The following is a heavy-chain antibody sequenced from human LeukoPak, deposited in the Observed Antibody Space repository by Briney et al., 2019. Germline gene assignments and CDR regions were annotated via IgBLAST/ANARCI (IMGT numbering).Heavy chain of an antibody. Sequence: SETLSLTCAAYGGSFSGYYWSWIRQPPGKGLEWIGEIDKSRTTNYNPSLKSRVITSVDTYKKNFSLTLTSMTAADTAVYYCARVPHVYFGYGYFDCWGQGTLVTVSS. J-gene: IGHJ4*02. V-gene: IGHV4-34*01. CDR1: GGSFSGYY. D-gene: IGHD3-10*01. CDR3: ARVPHVYFGYGYFDC. CDR2: IDKSRTT.